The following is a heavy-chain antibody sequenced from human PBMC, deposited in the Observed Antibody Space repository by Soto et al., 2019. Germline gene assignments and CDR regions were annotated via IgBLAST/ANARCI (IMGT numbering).Heavy chain of an antibody. Sequence: EVQLVESGGGLVQPGGSLRLSCAASGFTVSSKYMSWVRQAPGKGLEWVSLIQSGGPTYYADSVKGRFTISRDTSENPVHLAMDGLRAEDTAVYYCARDDVLCDGGRCYGVPLDVWGKGNTVTVSS. CDR1: GFTVSSKY. D-gene: IGHD2-15*01. CDR2: IQSGGPT. J-gene: IGHJ6*04. CDR3: ARDDVLCDGGRCYGVPLDV. V-gene: IGHV3-66*01.